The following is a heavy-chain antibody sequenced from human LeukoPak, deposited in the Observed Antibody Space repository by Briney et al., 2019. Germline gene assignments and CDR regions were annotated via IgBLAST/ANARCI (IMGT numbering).Heavy chain of an antibody. CDR1: GGSISSYY. D-gene: IGHD3-10*01. CDR2: IYTSGST. J-gene: IGHJ4*02. Sequence: SDTLSLTCTVSGGSISSYYWSWIRQPAGEGMEWIGRIYTSGSTNYNPSLKSRVTMSVDTSKNQFSLKLSSVTAADTAVYYCARDSYYYGSGSLFDYWGQGTLVTVSS. CDR3: ARDSYYYGSGSLFDY. V-gene: IGHV4-4*07.